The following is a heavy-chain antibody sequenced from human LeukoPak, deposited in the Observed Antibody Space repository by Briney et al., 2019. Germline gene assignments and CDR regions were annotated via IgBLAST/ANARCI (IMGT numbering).Heavy chain of an antibody. J-gene: IGHJ2*01. V-gene: IGHV4-61*02. CDR1: GGSISSGSYY. D-gene: IGHD2-21*02. Sequence: PSQTLSLTCTVSGGSISSGSYYWNWIRQPAGKGLEWIGRIYTSGSTNYNPSLKSRVTISVVTSKNQFSLKLTSVTAADTAVYYCARWGDLYRYFDLWGRGTLVTVSS. CDR2: IYTSGST. CDR3: ARWGDLYRYFDL.